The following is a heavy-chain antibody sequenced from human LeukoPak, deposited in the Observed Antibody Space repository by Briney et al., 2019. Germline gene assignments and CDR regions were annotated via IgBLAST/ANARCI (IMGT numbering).Heavy chain of an antibody. D-gene: IGHD1-26*01. Sequence: GGSLRLSCAASGFTFSSYAMNWVRQAPGKGLEWVSFISGSGDTTYYADSVKGRFTISRDNSKNTLYLQMNTLRAEDTAVYYCAKSRGESRGASNYWGQGTLVTVSS. V-gene: IGHV3-23*01. CDR3: AKSRGESRGASNY. CDR2: ISGSGDTT. CDR1: GFTFSSYA. J-gene: IGHJ4*02.